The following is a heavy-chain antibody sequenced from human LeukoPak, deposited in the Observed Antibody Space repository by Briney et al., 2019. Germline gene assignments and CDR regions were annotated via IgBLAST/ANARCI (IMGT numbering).Heavy chain of an antibody. CDR2: INHSGST. V-gene: IGHV4-34*01. Sequence: SGTLSLTCAVYGGSFSGYYWSWIRQPPGKGLEWIGEINHSGSTNYNPSLKSRVTISVDTSKNQFSLKLSSVTAADTAVYYCARGGYCSSTSCYKYYYYYYMDVWGKGTTVTVSS. D-gene: IGHD2-2*02. CDR3: ARGGYCSSTSCYKYYYYYYMDV. CDR1: GGSFSGYY. J-gene: IGHJ6*03.